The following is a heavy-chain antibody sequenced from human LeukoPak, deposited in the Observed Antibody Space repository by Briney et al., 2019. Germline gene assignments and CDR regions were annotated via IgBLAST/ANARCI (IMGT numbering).Heavy chain of an antibody. D-gene: IGHD3-22*01. V-gene: IGHV1-18*01. CDR2: ISAYNGNT. CDR1: GYTFTSYG. Sequence: ASVKVSCKASGYTFTSYGISWVRQAPGQGLEWMGWISAYNGNTNYAQKLQGRVTMTTDTSTSTAYMELRSLRSDDTAVYYCARSPSSPPRIYDSSGYYFDYWGQGTLVTVSS. CDR3: ARSPSSPPRIYDSSGYYFDY. J-gene: IGHJ4*02.